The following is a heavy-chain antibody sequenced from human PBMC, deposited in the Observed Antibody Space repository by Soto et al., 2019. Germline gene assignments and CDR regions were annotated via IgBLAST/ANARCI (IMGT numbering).Heavy chain of an antibody. Sequence: GASVKVSCKASGGTFSSYTISWVRQAPGQGLEWMGRIIPILGIANYARKFQGRVTITADKSTSTAYMELSSLRSEDTAVYYCARERKDIVVVPAAMVGDYYYYYMDVWGKGTTVTVSS. D-gene: IGHD2-2*01. V-gene: IGHV1-69*04. J-gene: IGHJ6*03. CDR3: ARERKDIVVVPAAMVGDYYYYYMDV. CDR1: GGTFSSYT. CDR2: IIPILGIA.